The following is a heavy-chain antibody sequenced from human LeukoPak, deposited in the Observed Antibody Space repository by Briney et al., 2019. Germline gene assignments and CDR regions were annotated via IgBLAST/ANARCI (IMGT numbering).Heavy chain of an antibody. Sequence: GGSLRLSCAAFGFAFSSYPMIWVRQAPGKGLEWVSGFSGTGASTYYADSVKGRFTISRDNSKNTLYLQMNSLRAEDTAVYYCAKDRHVWGYSYGETFDFWGQGTLVTVSS. CDR2: FSGTGAST. CDR1: GFAFSSYP. V-gene: IGHV3-23*01. CDR3: AKDRHVWGYSYGETFDF. J-gene: IGHJ4*02. D-gene: IGHD5-18*01.